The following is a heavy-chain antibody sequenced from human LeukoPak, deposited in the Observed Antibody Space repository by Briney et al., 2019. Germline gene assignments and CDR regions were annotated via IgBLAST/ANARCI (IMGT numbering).Heavy chain of an antibody. D-gene: IGHD4-23*01. J-gene: IGHJ4*02. CDR2: ISYDGSNK. Sequence: PGGSLRLSCAASGFTFSSYSMHWVRQAPGEGLEWVAVISYDGSNKYYADSVKGRFTISRDNSMNTLYLQMNSLRAEDPAVYYCAREYGGYLGYFDYWGQGTPVIVSS. CDR1: GFTFSSYS. V-gene: IGHV3-30-3*01. CDR3: AREYGGYLGYFDY.